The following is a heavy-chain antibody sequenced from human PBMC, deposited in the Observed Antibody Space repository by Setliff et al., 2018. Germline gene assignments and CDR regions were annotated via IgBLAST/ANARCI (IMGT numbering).Heavy chain of an antibody. J-gene: IGHJ3*02. V-gene: IGHV3-23*01. CDR2: ISGSGGST. CDR1: GFTFSSYA. Sequence: GGSLRLSCAASGFTFSSYAMSWLRQAPGKGLEWVCAISGSGGSTYYADSVKGRFTISRDNSKNTLYLLMNSLRAEETAVYYCASLDGGNLHEDAFDIWGQGTMVTVSS. CDR3: ASLDGGNLHEDAFDI. D-gene: IGHD1-1*01.